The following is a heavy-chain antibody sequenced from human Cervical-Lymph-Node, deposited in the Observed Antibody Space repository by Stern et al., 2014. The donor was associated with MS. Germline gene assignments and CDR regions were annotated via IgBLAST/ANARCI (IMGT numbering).Heavy chain of an antibody. J-gene: IGHJ4*02. V-gene: IGHV7-4-1*02. CDR1: GYTFTSYS. Sequence: VQLVESGSELKKPGASVKVSCKASGYTFTSYSINWVRQAPGQGLEWMGWINTNTGNPTYARGLTGRFVFSLDTSVSTAYLQITSLKGDDTAVYYCARAYSSTWYPGEFFDYWGQGTLVTVYS. D-gene: IGHD6-13*01. CDR2: INTNTGNP. CDR3: ARAYSSTWYPGEFFDY.